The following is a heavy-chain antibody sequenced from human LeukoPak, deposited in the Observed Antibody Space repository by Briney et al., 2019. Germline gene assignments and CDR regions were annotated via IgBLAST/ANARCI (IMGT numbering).Heavy chain of an antibody. CDR2: IYYSGST. Sequence: SETLSLTCTVSGGSISSSSYYWGWIRRPPGKGLEWIGSIYYSGSTYYNPSLKSRVTISVDTSKNQFSLKLSSVTAADTAVYYCARLVRSADTVTVGYWGQGTLVTVSS. CDR1: GGSISSSSYY. D-gene: IGHD4-17*01. V-gene: IGHV4-39*01. J-gene: IGHJ4*02. CDR3: ARLVRSADTVTVGY.